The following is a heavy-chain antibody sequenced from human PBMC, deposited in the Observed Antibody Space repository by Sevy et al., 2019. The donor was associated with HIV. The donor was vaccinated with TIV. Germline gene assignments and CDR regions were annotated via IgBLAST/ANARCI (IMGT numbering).Heavy chain of an antibody. CDR2: IIPIFGTA. CDR3: AREVDCGGDCSYYYYGMDV. V-gene: IGHV1-69*13. Sequence: ASVKVSCKASGGTFSSYAISCVRQAPGQGLEWMGGIIPIFGTANYAQKFQGRVTITADESTSTAYMELSSLRSEDTAVYYCAREVDCGGDCSYYYYGMDVWGQGTTVTVSS. D-gene: IGHD2-21*02. J-gene: IGHJ6*02. CDR1: GGTFSSYA.